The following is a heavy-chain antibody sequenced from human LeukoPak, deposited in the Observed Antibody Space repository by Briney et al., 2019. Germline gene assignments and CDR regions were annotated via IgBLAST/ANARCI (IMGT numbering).Heavy chain of an antibody. CDR1: GFTFSSYW. D-gene: IGHD3-3*01. CDR2: INQDGSEK. CDR3: ASPTIFGVVIYY. V-gene: IGHV3-7*01. J-gene: IGHJ4*02. Sequence: GGSLRLSCAASGFTFSSYWMSWVRQAPGQGLEWVANINQDGSEKCYVDSVKGRFTISRDNAKNSLYLQMNTLRAEDTAVYYCASPTIFGVVIYYWGQGTLVTVSS.